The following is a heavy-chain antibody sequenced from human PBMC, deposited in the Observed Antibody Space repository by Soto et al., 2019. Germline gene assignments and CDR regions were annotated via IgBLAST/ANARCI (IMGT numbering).Heavy chain of an antibody. CDR1: GYSFTSYW. CDR3: ARIQGWIQLWLLNAFDI. D-gene: IGHD5-18*01. V-gene: IGHV5-51*01. Sequence: PGESLKSSCKGSGYSFTSYWSGWVRQMPGKGLEWMGIIYPGDSDTRYSPSFQGQVTISADKSISTAYLQWSSLKASDTAMYYCARIQGWIQLWLLNAFDIWGQGTMVTVSS. CDR2: IYPGDSDT. J-gene: IGHJ3*02.